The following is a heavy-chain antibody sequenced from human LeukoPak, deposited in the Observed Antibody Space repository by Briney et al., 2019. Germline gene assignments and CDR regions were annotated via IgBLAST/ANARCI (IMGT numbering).Heavy chain of an antibody. V-gene: IGHV1-2*02. D-gene: IGHD2-2*01. CDR1: GYTFTGYY. J-gene: IGHJ3*02. CDR3: ARAYCSSTSCYFRGAFDI. CDR2: INPNSGGT. Sequence: ASVKVSCKASGYTFTGYYMHWVRQAPGQGLEWMGWINPNSGGTNYAQKFQGRVTMTRDTSISTAYMELSGLRSDDTAVYYCARAYCSSTSCYFRGAFDIWGQGTMVTVSS.